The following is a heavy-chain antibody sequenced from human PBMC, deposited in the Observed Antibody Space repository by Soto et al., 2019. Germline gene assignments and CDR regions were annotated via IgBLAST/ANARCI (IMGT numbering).Heavy chain of an antibody. V-gene: IGHV3-11*04. CDR1: GFSFSDHF. Sequence: PGGSLRLSCAASGFSFSDHFMSCLRQAPGKGLEWVAYISSGGDAIYYADSVKGRFTISRDNSKNTLYLQMNSLRAEDTAVYYCARDRRDGMDVWGQGTTVTVSS. J-gene: IGHJ6*02. CDR3: ARDRRDGMDV. CDR2: ISSGGDAI.